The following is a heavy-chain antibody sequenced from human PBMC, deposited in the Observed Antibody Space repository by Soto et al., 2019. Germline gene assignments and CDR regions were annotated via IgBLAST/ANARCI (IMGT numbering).Heavy chain of an antibody. CDR1: RFTFGDYG. J-gene: IGHJ6*02. V-gene: IGHV3-30*18. D-gene: IGHD3-9*01. CDR2: ISYDGTNK. Sequence: QVQLVESGGGVVQPGRSLRLSCAASRFTFGDYGMHWVRQAPGKGLEWVALISYDGTNKYYADSVMGRFTISRDNSKNTLYLEMNSLRAEDTALYYGAKDQHDVFSYGRDVWGQGTTVTVSS. CDR3: AKDQHDVFSYGRDV.